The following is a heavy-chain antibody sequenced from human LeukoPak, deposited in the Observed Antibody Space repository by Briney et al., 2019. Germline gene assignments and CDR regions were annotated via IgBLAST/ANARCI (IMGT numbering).Heavy chain of an antibody. Sequence: ASVMVSCKASGYTFTSYYMHWVRQAPGQGLEWMGLINPSGGSTSYAQKFQGRVTMTRDTSTSTVYMELSSLRSEDTAVYYCARDPLFNGYSYGFFDYWGQGTLVTVSS. CDR3: ARDPLFNGYSYGFFDY. J-gene: IGHJ4*02. CDR1: GYTFTSYY. CDR2: INPSGGST. V-gene: IGHV1-46*01. D-gene: IGHD5-18*01.